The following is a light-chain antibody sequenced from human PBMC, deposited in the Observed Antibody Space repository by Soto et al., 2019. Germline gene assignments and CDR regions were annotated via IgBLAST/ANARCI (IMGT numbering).Light chain of an antibody. Sequence: EIVMTQSPATLSVSPGERATLSCRASQTVSGNLAWDQQKRGQAPWLLMYAASTRAPGIPAWFSGSGSGTEFTLTISCLQSEDFAVYYRQQYNNWPWTFGQGTKVEIK. J-gene: IGKJ1*01. CDR3: QQYNNWPWT. V-gene: IGKV3-15*01. CDR2: AAS. CDR1: QTVSGN.